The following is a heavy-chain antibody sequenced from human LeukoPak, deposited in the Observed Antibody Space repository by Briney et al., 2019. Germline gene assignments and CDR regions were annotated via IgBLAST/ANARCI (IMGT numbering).Heavy chain of an antibody. Sequence: GGSLRLSCAGSGFTFSSYGMHWVRQAPGKGLEWVAFMRFDGSNKYYNSKNTLYLQMNSLRAEDTAVYYCAKDFSVYYYDSRVLDYWGQGTLVTVSS. CDR3: AKDFSVYYYDSRVLDY. D-gene: IGHD3-22*01. CDR2: MRFDGSNK. J-gene: IGHJ4*02. CDR1: GFTFSSYG. V-gene: IGHV3-30*02.